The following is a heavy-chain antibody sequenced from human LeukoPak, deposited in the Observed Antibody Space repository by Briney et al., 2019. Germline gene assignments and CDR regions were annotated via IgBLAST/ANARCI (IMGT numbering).Heavy chain of an antibody. CDR3: AKGGKWDVTPFDY. CDR1: GFTFTSYS. V-gene: IGHV3-23*01. J-gene: IGHJ4*02. D-gene: IGHD1-26*01. CDR2: ISGGGGST. Sequence: GGSLRLSRAASGFTFTSYSMDWARQAPGKGLEWVSTISGGGGSTYYADSVKGRFTISRDNSKNTLYLQVNSLRAEDTAVYYCAKGGKWDVTPFDYWGQGTLVTVTS.